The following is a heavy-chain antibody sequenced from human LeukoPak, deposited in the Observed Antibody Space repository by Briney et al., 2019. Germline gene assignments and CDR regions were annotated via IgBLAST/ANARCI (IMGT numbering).Heavy chain of an antibody. Sequence: GRSLRLSCAASGFTFDDYAMHWVRQAPGKGLEWVAGISWNSGSIGYADSVKGRFTISRDNAKNSLYLQMNSLRAEDTALYYCAKGTVTTYEYYGMDVWGQGTTVTVSS. D-gene: IGHD4-17*01. V-gene: IGHV3-9*01. CDR3: AKGTVTTYEYYGMDV. J-gene: IGHJ6*02. CDR1: GFTFDDYA. CDR2: ISWNSGSI.